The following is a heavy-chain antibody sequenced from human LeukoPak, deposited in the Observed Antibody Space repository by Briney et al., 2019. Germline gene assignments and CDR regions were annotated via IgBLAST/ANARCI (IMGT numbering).Heavy chain of an antibody. CDR3: ARDPYSGTYGDTYYYYMDV. J-gene: IGHJ6*03. V-gene: IGHV3-7*01. D-gene: IGHD1-26*01. Sequence: PGGSLRLSCAASGFTFSSYWMSWVRQAPGKGLEWVANIKQDGNQKYYVDSVKGRFTISRDNARNSLYLQMNSLRAEDTAVYYCARDPYSGTYGDTYYYYMDVWGKGTTVTISS. CDR2: IKQDGNQK. CDR1: GFTFSSYW.